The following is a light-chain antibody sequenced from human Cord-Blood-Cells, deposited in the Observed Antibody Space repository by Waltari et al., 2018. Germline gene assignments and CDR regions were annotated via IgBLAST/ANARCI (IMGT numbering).Light chain of an antibody. CDR3: CSYASSSTLV. J-gene: IGLJ3*02. V-gene: IGLV2-23*01. CDR2: EGS. CDR1: SSDAGSYNP. Sequence: QSALTQPASVSGSPGQSITISCTGTSSDAGSYNPVSWYQQHPGRAPKLMIYEGSKRPSGVSNRFSGSKSGNTASLTISGLQAEDEADYYCCSYASSSTLVFGGGTKLTVL.